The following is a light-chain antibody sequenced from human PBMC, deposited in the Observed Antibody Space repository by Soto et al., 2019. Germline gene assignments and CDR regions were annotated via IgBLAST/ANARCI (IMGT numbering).Light chain of an antibody. V-gene: IGKV1-5*03. CDR3: QQYKSFSLT. J-gene: IGKJ4*01. CDR1: QTINSW. CDR2: ATS. Sequence: DIQMTQSPSTLSASVGDRVTITCRASQTINSWLAWYQQKPGKAPKLLIYATSNLESGVPSRFGGSGSGTEFSLTISSLQPDDFATYYCQQYKSFSLTFGGGTRVEVK.